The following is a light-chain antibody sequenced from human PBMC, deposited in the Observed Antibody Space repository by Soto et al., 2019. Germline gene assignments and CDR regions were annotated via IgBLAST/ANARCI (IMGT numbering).Light chain of an antibody. CDR2: GAS. J-gene: IGKJ1*01. CDR1: QSVRSSF. CDR3: QQYGSSPRT. Sequence: DIVLTQSPGTLSLSPGERATVSCRASQSVRSSFLAWYQQKPGQAPRLLIYGASSRASAIPDRFSGSGSGTDFTLTISRLEPEDFAVYYCQQYGSSPRTFGQGTKVDI. V-gene: IGKV3-20*01.